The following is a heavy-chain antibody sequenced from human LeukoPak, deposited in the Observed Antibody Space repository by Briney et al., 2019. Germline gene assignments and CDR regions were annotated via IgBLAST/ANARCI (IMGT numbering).Heavy chain of an antibody. J-gene: IGHJ4*02. CDR2: IYYSGNT. D-gene: IGHD1-26*01. CDR1: GGSISSSSYY. CDR3: ARSRPIVGTTFDY. V-gene: IGHV4-39*07. Sequence: PSETLSLTCTVSGGSISSSSYYWGWIRQPPGKGLEWIGNIYYSGNTYYTPSLKGRVTISVDTSKNQFSLRLSSVTAADTAVYYCARSRPIVGTTFDYWGQGTLVPVSS.